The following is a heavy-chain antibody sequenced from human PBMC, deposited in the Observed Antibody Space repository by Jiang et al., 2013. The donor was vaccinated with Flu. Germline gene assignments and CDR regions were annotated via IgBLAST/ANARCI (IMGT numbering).Heavy chain of an antibody. CDR1: GYTFTSYY. D-gene: IGHD6-19*01. CDR2: INPSGGST. Sequence: VQLVESGAEVKKPGASVKVSCKASGYTFTSYYMHWVRQAPGQGLEWMGIINPSGGSTSYAQKFQGRVTMTRDTSTSTVYMELSSLRSEDTAVYYCARDQYPGWYMRNYYYYGMDVVGPRDHGHRLL. J-gene: IGHJ6*02. CDR3: ARDQYPGWYMRNYYYYGMDV. V-gene: IGHV1-46*01.